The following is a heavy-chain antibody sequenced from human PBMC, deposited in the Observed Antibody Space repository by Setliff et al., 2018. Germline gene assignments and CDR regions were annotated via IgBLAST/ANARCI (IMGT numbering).Heavy chain of an antibody. V-gene: IGHV4-31*03. CDR3: ARQAGRLGSPFDY. CDR1: GGSSSSGGYY. CDR2: IYYSGST. Sequence: PSETLSLTCTVSGGSSSSGGYYWSWIRQHPGKGLEWIGYIYYSGSTYYNPSLKSRVTISVDTSKNQFSLRLTSVTAADSAVYFCARQAGRLGSPFDYWGQGALVTVSS. D-gene: IGHD7-27*01. J-gene: IGHJ4*02.